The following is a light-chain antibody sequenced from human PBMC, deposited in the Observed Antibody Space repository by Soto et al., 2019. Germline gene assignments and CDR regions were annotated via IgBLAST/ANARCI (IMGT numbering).Light chain of an antibody. Sequence: QSALTQPASVSGSPGQSITISCTGTSSDVGGYNYVSWYQQHPGKAPKLMISEVSRRPSGVPERFSGSKSGNTASLTVSGLQADDEAHYYCCSYAGSNNFVFGTGTKVTVL. CDR2: EVS. J-gene: IGLJ1*01. CDR3: CSYAGSNNFV. CDR1: SSDVGGYNY. V-gene: IGLV2-8*01.